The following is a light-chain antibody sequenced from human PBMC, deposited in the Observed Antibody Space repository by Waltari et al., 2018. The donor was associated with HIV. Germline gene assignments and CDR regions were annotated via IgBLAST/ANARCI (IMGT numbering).Light chain of an antibody. V-gene: IGLV1-40*01. CDR3: QSYDISLTGLWV. Sequence: SVLTQPPSVSGAPGQSVSISCSGNASTIAAGFDVHWYRQSPGTAPKLVIFGDTGRPSGITDRFSGSRSLNSVSLDISGLRAEDAGDYYCQSYDISLTGLWVFGGGTKLTVL. J-gene: IGLJ3*02. CDR1: ASTIAAGFD. CDR2: GDT.